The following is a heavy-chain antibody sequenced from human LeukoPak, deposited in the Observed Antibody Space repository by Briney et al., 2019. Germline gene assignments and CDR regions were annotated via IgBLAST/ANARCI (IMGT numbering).Heavy chain of an antibody. V-gene: IGHV2-70*13. CDR3: TRTYSGSYPVHY. CDR1: GFSLSTSGMC. Sequence: SGPTLVNPTQTLTLTCTFSGFSLSTSGMCVSWIRQPPGKALEWLALIDWDADTYYSTSLKTRLTISKDTSINQVVLTMTNMDPVDTATYYCTRTYSGSYPVHYWGQGTLVTVSS. CDR2: IDWDADT. J-gene: IGHJ4*02. D-gene: IGHD1-26*01.